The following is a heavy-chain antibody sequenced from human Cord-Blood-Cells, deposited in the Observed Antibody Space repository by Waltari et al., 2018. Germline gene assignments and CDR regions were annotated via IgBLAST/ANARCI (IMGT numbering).Heavy chain of an antibody. CDR1: GYTSTSSD. D-gene: IGHD6-6*01. J-gene: IGHJ4*02. CDR3: ARGPNSSSYYFDY. Sequence: QVQLVQSGAEVKKPGASVKVSCTASGYTSTSSDINGVRQATGQGLEWIGWMNPNSGNTGYAQKFQGRVTITRNTSISTAYMELSSLRSEDTAVYYCARGPNSSSYYFDYWGQGTLVTVSS. CDR2: MNPNSGNT. V-gene: IGHV1-8*03.